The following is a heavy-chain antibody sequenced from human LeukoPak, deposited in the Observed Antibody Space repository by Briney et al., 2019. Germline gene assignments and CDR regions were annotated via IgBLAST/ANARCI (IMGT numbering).Heavy chain of an antibody. Sequence: GGSLRLSCAASGFTFSSYAMSWVRRAPGKGLEWVSAISGSGGSAYYADSVKGRFTISRDNSKNTLYLQMNSLRAEDTAVYYCAKLLRGITMVRGGGDYDYWGQGTLVTVSS. CDR2: ISGSGGSA. CDR3: AKLLRGITMVRGGGDYDY. J-gene: IGHJ4*02. V-gene: IGHV3-23*01. D-gene: IGHD3-10*01. CDR1: GFTFSSYA.